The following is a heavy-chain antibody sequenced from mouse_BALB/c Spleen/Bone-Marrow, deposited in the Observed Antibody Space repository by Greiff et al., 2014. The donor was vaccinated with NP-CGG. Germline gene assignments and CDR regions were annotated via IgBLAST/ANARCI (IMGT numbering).Heavy chain of an antibody. CDR2: IDPANGNS. D-gene: IGHD1-1*01. CDR3: AFITTVVEYYFDY. V-gene: IGHV14-3*02. Sequence: EVKLMESGAELVKPGASVKLSCTASGFNIKDTYMHWAKQRPEQGLEWIGRIDPANGNSKYDPKFQGKATITADTSSNTAYLQLSSLTSEDTAVYYCAFITTVVEYYFDYWGQGTTLTVSS. J-gene: IGHJ2*01. CDR1: GFNIKDTY.